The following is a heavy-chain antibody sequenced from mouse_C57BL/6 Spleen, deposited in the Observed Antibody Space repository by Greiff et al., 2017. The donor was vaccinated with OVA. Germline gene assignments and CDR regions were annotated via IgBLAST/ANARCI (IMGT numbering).Heavy chain of an antibody. CDR1: GYTFTDYN. D-gene: IGHD1-1*01. CDR3: ARSTTVVATRYFDV. Sequence: EVKLQESGPELVKPGASVKIPCKASGYTFTDYNMDWVKQSHGKSLEWIGDINPNNGGTIYNQKFKGKATLTVDKSSSTAYMELRSLTSEDTAVYYCARSTTVVATRYFDVWGTGTTVTVSS. CDR2: INPNNGGT. V-gene: IGHV1-18*01. J-gene: IGHJ1*03.